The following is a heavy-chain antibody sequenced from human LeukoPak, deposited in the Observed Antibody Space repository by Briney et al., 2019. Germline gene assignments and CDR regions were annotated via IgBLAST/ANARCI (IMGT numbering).Heavy chain of an antibody. J-gene: IGHJ4*02. CDR1: GFTFSSYS. V-gene: IGHV3-21*03. CDR2: ISSSSSYI. Sequence: PGGSLRLSCAASGFTFSSYSMNWVRQAPGKGLEWVSSISSSSSYIYYADSVKGRFTISRDNAKNSLYLQMNSLKTEDTAVYYCTGSFGELTFFDYWGLGTLVTVSS. CDR3: TGSFGELTFFDY. D-gene: IGHD3-10*01.